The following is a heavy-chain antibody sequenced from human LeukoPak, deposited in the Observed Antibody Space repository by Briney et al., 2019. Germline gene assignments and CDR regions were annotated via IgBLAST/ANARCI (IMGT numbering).Heavy chain of an antibody. Sequence: SSSGSTIYYADSVKGRFTISRDNAKNSLYLQMNSLRAEDTAIYYCARESSGWSQAYFDYWGQGTLVTVSS. V-gene: IGHV3-11*04. J-gene: IGHJ4*02. CDR3: ARESSGWSQAYFDY. D-gene: IGHD6-19*01. CDR2: SSSGSTI.